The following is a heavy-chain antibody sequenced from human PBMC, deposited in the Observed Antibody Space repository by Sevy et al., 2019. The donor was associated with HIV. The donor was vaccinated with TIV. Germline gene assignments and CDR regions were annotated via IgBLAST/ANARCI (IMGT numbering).Heavy chain of an antibody. V-gene: IGHV3-11*06. CDR2: ISSRSTYI. Sequence: GGSLRLSCAVSGFSFSDYYMSWIHQAPGKGLEWVSDISSRSTYIKYADSVKGRFTISRDNAKNSLYLQMNSLRADDTAVYYCARERNTYGQGYFDYWGQGTLVTVSS. CDR3: ARERNTYGQGYFDY. D-gene: IGHD1-1*01. J-gene: IGHJ4*02. CDR1: GFSFSDYY.